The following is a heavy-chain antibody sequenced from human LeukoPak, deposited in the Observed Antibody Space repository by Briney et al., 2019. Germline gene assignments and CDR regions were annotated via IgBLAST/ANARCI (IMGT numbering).Heavy chain of an antibody. CDR1: GYTFTGYY. J-gene: IGHJ4*02. V-gene: IGHV1-2*02. Sequence: ASVKVSCKASGYTFTGYYMHWVRQAPGQGLEWMGWINPNSGATNFAQKFQGRVSMTRDTSISTAYMELSSLRSDDTAVYYCARADILTAYYTLDFWGQGTLVTVSS. CDR2: INPNSGAT. D-gene: IGHD3-9*01. CDR3: ARADILTAYYTLDF.